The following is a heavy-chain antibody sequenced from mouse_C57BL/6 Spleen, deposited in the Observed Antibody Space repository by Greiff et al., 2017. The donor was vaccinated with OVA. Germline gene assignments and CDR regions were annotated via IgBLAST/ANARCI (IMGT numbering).Heavy chain of an antibody. J-gene: IGHJ4*01. CDR3: TRNYYDGCPCAMDY. Sequence: QVQLKESGAELVRPGASVTLSCKASGYTFTDYEMHWVKQTPVHGLEWIGAIDPETGGTACNQKFKGKAILTADKSSSTAYMELRSLTSEDSAVYYCTRNYYDGCPCAMDYWGQGTSVTVSS. V-gene: IGHV1-15*01. CDR2: IDPETGGT. CDR1: GYTFTDYE. D-gene: IGHD1-1*01.